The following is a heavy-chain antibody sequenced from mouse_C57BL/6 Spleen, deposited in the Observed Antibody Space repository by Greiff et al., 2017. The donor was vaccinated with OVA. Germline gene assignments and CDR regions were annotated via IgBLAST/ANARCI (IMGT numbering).Heavy chain of an antibody. CDR1: GFTFSDYG. CDR2: ISSGSSTI. J-gene: IGHJ2*01. V-gene: IGHV5-17*01. Sequence: EVKLMESGGGLVKPGGSLKLSCAASGFTFSDYGMHLVRQAPEKGLEWVAYISSGSSTIYYADTVKGRFTISRDNAKNTLFLQMTSLRSEDTAMYYCARKPYDYAFDYWGQGTTLTVSS. CDR3: ARKPYDYAFDY. D-gene: IGHD2-4*01.